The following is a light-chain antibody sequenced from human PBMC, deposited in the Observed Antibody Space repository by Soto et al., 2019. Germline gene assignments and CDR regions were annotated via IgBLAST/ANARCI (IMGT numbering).Light chain of an antibody. Sequence: EIVLTQSPATLSLSPGERATLSCRASQSISSYLAWYQQKPGQAPRLLIYEASYRATGIPVRFSGSGSGTDFTLTISSLEPEDFAVYYCQQRSTWPLTFGGGTKVEIK. CDR3: QQRSTWPLT. CDR2: EAS. CDR1: QSISSY. V-gene: IGKV3-11*01. J-gene: IGKJ4*01.